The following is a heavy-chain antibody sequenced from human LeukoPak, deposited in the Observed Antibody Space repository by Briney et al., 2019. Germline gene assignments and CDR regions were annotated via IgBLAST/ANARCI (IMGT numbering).Heavy chain of an antibody. Sequence: GGSLRLSCAASGFTFSSYAMSWIRQAPGKGLEWVSAISGSGGSTYYADSVKGRFTISRDNSKNTLYLQMSSLGAEDTAVYYCAKDPAYYYVPWGQGTLVTVSS. CDR3: AKDPAYYYVP. J-gene: IGHJ5*02. V-gene: IGHV3-23*01. D-gene: IGHD3-10*02. CDR1: GFTFSSYA. CDR2: ISGSGGST.